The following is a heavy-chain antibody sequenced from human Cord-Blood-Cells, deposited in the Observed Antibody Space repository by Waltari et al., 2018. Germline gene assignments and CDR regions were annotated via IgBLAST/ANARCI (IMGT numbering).Heavy chain of an antibody. CDR2: FDPEDGET. D-gene: IGHD2-2*01. CDR3: ASIYCSSTSCYFDY. Sequence: QVQLVQSGAEVKKPGASVKVSCQVSGYTITELSMHWLRQSPGKGLEWMGGFDPEDGETIYAQKFQGRVTMTEDTSTDTAYMELSSLRSEDTAVYYCASIYCSSTSCYFDYWGQGNLVTVSS. V-gene: IGHV1-24*01. J-gene: IGHJ4*02. CDR1: GYTITELS.